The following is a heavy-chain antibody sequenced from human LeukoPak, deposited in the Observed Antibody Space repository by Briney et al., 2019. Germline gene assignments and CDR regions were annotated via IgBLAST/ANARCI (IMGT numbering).Heavy chain of an antibody. V-gene: IGHV4-34*01. CDR2: IDHVGRT. Sequence: SETLSLTCAVYGGSFQSFYWTWVRQFPGRGLDWIGEIDHVGRTKYNPSLKSRLTISIDRSKNQFSLRLASVTAADTAVYFCARPIDCSSTICTGPMDVWGRGTTVTVSS. J-gene: IGHJ6*03. CDR3: ARPIDCSSTICTGPMDV. CDR1: GGSFQSFY. D-gene: IGHD2-2*01.